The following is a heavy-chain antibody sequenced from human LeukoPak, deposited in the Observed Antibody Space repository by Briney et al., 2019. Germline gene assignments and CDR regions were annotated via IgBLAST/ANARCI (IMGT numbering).Heavy chain of an antibody. J-gene: IGHJ5*02. Sequence: SETLSLTCTLSGGSISHYYWSWIRQPAGKGMEWIGRIYTSGRTNYKPSLKSRVTMSIDTSKDQFSLNVTSVTAADTAIYFCARERGTIVDSSGPTWFDAWGQGILVTVSS. V-gene: IGHV4-4*07. CDR3: ARERGTIVDSSGPTWFDA. D-gene: IGHD1-14*01. CDR1: GGSISHYY. CDR2: IYTSGRT.